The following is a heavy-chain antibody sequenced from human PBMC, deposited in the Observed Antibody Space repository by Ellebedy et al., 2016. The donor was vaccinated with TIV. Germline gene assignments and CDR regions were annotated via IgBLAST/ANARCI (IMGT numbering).Heavy chain of an antibody. CDR1: GFTFASYA. V-gene: IGHV3-23*01. J-gene: IGHJ4*02. Sequence: PGGSLRLSCAASGFTFASYAMSWVRQTPGKGLEWVASISTSGDLTFFADPVRGRFTISRDNSKNTLYLQMNSLRPEDTAVYYCAKPHTGSWYYFDYWGQGTLVTVSS. CDR3: AKPHTGSWYYFDY. CDR2: ISTSGDLT. D-gene: IGHD1-14*01.